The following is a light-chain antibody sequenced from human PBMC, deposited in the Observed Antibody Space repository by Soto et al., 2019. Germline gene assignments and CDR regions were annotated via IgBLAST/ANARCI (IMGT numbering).Light chain of an antibody. CDR3: QSYDSSLGGSV. J-gene: IGLJ1*01. CDR1: TSNIGAGYG. CDR2: STN. Sequence: QSVLTQPPSVSGAPGQRVTISCTGTTSNIGAGYGVHWYQQVPGAAPKLLIYSTNNRASGVPDRFSGSRSDTSASLAITGLQTDDEADYFCQSYDSSLGGSVFGTGTKLTVL. V-gene: IGLV1-40*01.